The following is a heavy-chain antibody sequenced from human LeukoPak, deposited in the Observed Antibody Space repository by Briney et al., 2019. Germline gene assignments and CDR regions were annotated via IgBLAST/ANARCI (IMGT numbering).Heavy chain of an antibody. Sequence: SETLSLTCTVSGGSISSGGYYWSWIRQHPGKGLEWIGYIYYSGSTYYNPSLKSRVTISVDTSKNQFSLKLSSLTAADTAVYYCARVDYGDYRFDYWGQGTLVTVSS. D-gene: IGHD4-17*01. CDR1: GGSISSGGYY. V-gene: IGHV4-31*03. CDR2: IYYSGST. CDR3: ARVDYGDYRFDY. J-gene: IGHJ4*02.